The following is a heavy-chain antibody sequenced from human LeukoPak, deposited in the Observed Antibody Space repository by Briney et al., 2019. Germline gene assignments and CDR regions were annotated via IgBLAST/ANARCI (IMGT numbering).Heavy chain of an antibody. CDR3: AKGPGSLSGGFDS. J-gene: IGHJ4*02. CDR2: IYYSGST. Sequence: PSETLSLTCAVSGGSISHYYWSWIRQPPEKGLEYIGYIYYSGSTNYNPSLKSRVTISVATSKNQFSLKLSSVTAADTAVYYCAKGPGSLSGGFDSWGQGTLVTVSS. V-gene: IGHV4-59*01. D-gene: IGHD3-10*01. CDR1: GGSISHYY.